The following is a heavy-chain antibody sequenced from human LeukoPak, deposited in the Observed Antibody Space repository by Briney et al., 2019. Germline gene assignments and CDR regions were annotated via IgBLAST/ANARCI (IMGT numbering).Heavy chain of an antibody. D-gene: IGHD6-13*01. CDR1: GYSISSGYY. V-gene: IGHV4-38-2*02. J-gene: IGHJ4*02. CDR3: ARHAGSVAADIIFDY. CDR2: IYYSGST. Sequence: PTETLSLTCTVSGYSISSGYYWGWIRPPPGKGLEWIGSIYYSGSTYYNPSLKSRVTISVDTSKNQFSLKLSSVTAADTAVYYCARHAGSVAADIIFDYWGQGTLVTVSS.